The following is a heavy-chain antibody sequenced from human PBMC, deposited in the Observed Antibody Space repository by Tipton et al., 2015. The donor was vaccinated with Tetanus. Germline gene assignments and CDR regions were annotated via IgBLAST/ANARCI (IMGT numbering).Heavy chain of an antibody. Sequence: TLSLTCTVSGGSINNYYWSWIRQPPGKGLEWIGYIYHTGTTYYNPSFKGRVTISVDTSTTQFSLRLNSVTAADTAIYYCARDHRLSASYAGWFDPWGQGTLVTVSS. CDR2: IYHTGTT. CDR1: GGSINNYY. J-gene: IGHJ5*02. D-gene: IGHD1-26*01. CDR3: ARDHRLSASYAGWFDP. V-gene: IGHV4-59*01.